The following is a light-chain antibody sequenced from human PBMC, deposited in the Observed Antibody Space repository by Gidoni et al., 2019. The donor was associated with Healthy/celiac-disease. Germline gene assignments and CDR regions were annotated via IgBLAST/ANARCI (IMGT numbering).Light chain of an antibody. CDR3: QQSYSTPWA. Sequence: DIQMTQPPSSLSASVGDRVTITCRASPSISSYLNWYQQKPGKAPKLLIYAASSLQSGVPSRFSGSGSGTDFTLTISSLQPEDVATYYCQQSYSTPWAFGQGTKVEIK. CDR1: PSISSY. CDR2: AAS. J-gene: IGKJ1*01. V-gene: IGKV1-39*01.